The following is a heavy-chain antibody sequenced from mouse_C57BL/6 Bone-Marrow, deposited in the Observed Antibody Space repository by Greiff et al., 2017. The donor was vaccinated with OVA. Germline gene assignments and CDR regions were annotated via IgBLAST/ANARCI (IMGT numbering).Heavy chain of an antibody. V-gene: IGHV1-81*01. CDR1: GYTFTSYG. J-gene: IGHJ2*01. D-gene: IGHD2-4*01. Sequence: VMLVESGAELARPGASVKLSCKASGYTFTSYGISWVKQRTGQGLEWIGEIYPRSGNTYYNEKFKGKATLTADKSSSTAYMELRSLTSEDSAVYFCAREGDYHYFDYWGQGTTLTVSS. CDR3: AREGDYHYFDY. CDR2: IYPRSGNT.